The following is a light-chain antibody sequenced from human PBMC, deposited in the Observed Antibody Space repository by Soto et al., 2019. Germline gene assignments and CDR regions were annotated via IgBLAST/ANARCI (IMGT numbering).Light chain of an antibody. CDR2: DGM. Sequence: DIQMTQSPSTLSASVGDRVTFTCRASQCVFIWVAWYQQKPGRDPKLLLFDGMNRENGVPSRFSGDGSETDFTLTISSLQPDDFAAHYCQQYSGNSFTFGQGTKLEI. CDR3: QQYSGNSFT. CDR1: QCVFIW. V-gene: IGKV1-5*01. J-gene: IGKJ2*01.